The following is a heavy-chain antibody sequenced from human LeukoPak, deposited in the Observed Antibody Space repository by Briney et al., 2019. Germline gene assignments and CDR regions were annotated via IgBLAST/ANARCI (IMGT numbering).Heavy chain of an antibody. V-gene: IGHV4-34*01. D-gene: IGHD3-10*01. CDR2: INHSGST. J-gene: IGHJ4*02. CDR1: GGSFSGYY. Sequence: SETLSLTCAVYGGSFSGYYWSWIRQPPGKGLEWIGEINHSGSTNYNPSLKSRVTISVDTSKNQFSLKLTSVTAADTAIYYCAKSDYYGASDYWGQGALVTVSS. CDR3: AKSDYYGASDY.